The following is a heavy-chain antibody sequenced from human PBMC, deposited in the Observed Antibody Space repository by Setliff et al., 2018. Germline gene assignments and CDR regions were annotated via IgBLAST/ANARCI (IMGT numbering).Heavy chain of an antibody. Sequence: ASVKVSCKSSGGTFSSSGITWLRQAPGQGPEWLGIINIGGGSASYAQKFQDRVTMTRDTSTSTVYLEVTSLTSEDTAVYYCARAGMASVNRKGVFEYWGQGTLVTVSS. CDR1: GGTFSSSG. CDR2: INIGGGSA. J-gene: IGHJ4*02. V-gene: IGHV1-46*01. D-gene: IGHD3-10*01. CDR3: ARAGMASVNRKGVFEY.